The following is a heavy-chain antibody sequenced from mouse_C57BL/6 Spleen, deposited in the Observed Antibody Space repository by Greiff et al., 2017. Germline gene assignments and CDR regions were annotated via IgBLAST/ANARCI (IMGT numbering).Heavy chain of an antibody. CDR3: AISLLLRWPSSWFAY. Sequence: QVQLQQPGTELVKPGASVKLSCKASGYTFTSYWMHWVKQRPGQGLEWIGNINPSNGGTNYNEKFKGKATLTVDKSSSTAYMQLCSLTSEDSAVYYCAISLLLRWPSSWFAYWGQGPLVTFAA. CDR1: GYTFTSYW. D-gene: IGHD1-1*01. J-gene: IGHJ3*01. CDR2: INPSNGGT. V-gene: IGHV1-53*01.